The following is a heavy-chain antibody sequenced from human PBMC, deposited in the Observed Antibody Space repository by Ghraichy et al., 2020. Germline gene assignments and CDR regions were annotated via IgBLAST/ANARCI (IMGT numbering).Heavy chain of an antibody. CDR1: GFTFSSYA. Sequence: GGSLRLSCAASGFTFSSYAMHWVRQAPGKGLEWVAVISYDGSNKYYADSVKGRFTISRDNSKNTLYLQMNSLRAEDTAVYYCARDLYYYGSGSYYPYYYYGMDVWGQGTTVTVSS. V-gene: IGHV3-30*04. D-gene: IGHD3-10*01. J-gene: IGHJ6*02. CDR2: ISYDGSNK. CDR3: ARDLYYYGSGSYYPYYYYGMDV.